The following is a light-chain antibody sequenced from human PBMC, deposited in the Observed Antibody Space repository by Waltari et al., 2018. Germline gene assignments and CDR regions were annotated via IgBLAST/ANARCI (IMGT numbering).Light chain of an antibody. V-gene: IGLV2-23*02. CDR2: EVT. Sequence: QSALTQPASVSGSPGQSITISCTGTSSDIGSYNLVPWYQHHPGKAPKLMIYEVTKRASGVSIRFSGSKYYNTASLTSSGLQAEDEADYYCCSYAGSGAVVFGGGTKLTVL. CDR3: CSYAGSGAVV. CDR1: SSDIGSYNL. J-gene: IGLJ2*01.